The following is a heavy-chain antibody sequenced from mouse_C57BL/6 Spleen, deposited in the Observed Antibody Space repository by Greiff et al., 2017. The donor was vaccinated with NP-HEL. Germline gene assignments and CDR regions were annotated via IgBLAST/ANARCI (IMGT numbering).Heavy chain of an antibody. J-gene: IGHJ4*01. Sequence: VQLQQPGAELVKPGASVKMSCKASGYTFTSYWITWVKQRPGQGLEWIGDIYPGSGSTNYNEKFKSKATLTVDTSSSTAYMKLSSLTSEDSAVYYCARMDYYGSSHYAMDYWGQGTSVTVSS. CDR1: GYTFTSYW. CDR3: ARMDYYGSSHYAMDY. V-gene: IGHV1-55*01. D-gene: IGHD1-1*01. CDR2: IYPGSGST.